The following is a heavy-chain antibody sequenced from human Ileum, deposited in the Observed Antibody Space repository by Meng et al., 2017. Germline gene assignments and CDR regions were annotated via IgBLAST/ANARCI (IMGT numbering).Heavy chain of an antibody. V-gene: IGHV3-30*01. D-gene: IGHD3-10*01. CDR2: ISYDGGDK. CDR3: VRDYYGSASNPRFDY. J-gene: IGHJ4*02. Sequence: GESLKISCAASGFTFSSYAMHWVRQAPGKGLEWVAIISYDGGDKYYADSVKGRFTISRDDSKNTLNLQMNSLRTEDTAVYYCVRDYYGSASNPRFDYWGKG. CDR1: GFTFSSYA.